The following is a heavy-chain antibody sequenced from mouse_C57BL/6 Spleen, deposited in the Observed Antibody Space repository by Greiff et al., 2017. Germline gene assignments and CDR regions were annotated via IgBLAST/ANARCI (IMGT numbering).Heavy chain of an antibody. D-gene: IGHD1-1*01. J-gene: IGHJ2*01. CDR1: GYTFPSYW. V-gene: IGHV1-69*01. CDR3: ARREYYGSMDFDY. CDR2: LDPSDSYT. Sequence: QVQLQQPGAELVMPGASVKLSCKASGYTFPSYWMHWVKQRPGHGLEWIGELDPSDSYTNYNQKFKGKSTLTVDKSSSTAYMKLSSLTSEDSAVYYCARREYYGSMDFDYWGQGTTLTVSS.